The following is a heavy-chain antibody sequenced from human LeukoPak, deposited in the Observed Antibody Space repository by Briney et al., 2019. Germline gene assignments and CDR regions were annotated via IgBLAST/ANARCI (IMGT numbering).Heavy chain of an antibody. Sequence: GGSLRLTCAASGFTFSSYTMNWVRQAPGKGLEWVPSISTSSSYIYYGDSVKGRFTISRDNAKNSLYLQMNSLRAEDTAVYYCARVTQPVASHWYFDLWGRGTLVTVSS. CDR3: ARVTQPVASHWYFDL. CDR2: ISTSSSYI. D-gene: IGHD6-19*01. J-gene: IGHJ2*01. CDR1: GFTFSSYT. V-gene: IGHV3-21*01.